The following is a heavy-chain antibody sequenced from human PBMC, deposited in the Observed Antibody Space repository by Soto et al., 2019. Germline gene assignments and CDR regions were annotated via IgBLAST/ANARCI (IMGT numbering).Heavy chain of an antibody. V-gene: IGHV3-15*07. CDR2: IKSKTDGGTT. D-gene: IGHD6-19*01. Sequence: PGGSLRLSCAASGFTFSNAWMNWVRQAPGKGLEWVGRIKSKTDGGTTDYAAPVKGRFTISRDDSKNTLYLQMNSLRAEDTAVYYCAKVEPTLFTGYSSGPIDYWGQGTLVTVSS. CDR3: AKVEPTLFTGYSSGPIDY. CDR1: GFTFSNAW. J-gene: IGHJ4*02.